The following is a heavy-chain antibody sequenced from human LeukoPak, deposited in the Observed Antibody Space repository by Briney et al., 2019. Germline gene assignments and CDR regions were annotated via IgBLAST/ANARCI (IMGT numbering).Heavy chain of an antibody. D-gene: IGHD1-26*01. V-gene: IGHV4-59*07. CDR3: ARVGGTYYSYYYMDV. J-gene: IGHJ6*03. CDR2: IYYSGSS. CDR1: GGSISSYY. Sequence: SDTLSLACTLSGGSISSYYWSWIRHPPGKGLEWIGYIYYSGSSNYNASLKSGVTISVDTSKNQFSLNLSSVTATDTAVYYCARVGGTYYSYYYMDVWGKGTTVTISS.